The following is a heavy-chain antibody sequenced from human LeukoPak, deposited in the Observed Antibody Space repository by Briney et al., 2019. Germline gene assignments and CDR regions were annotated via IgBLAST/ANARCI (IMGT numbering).Heavy chain of an antibody. CDR1: GFTFSSYE. Sequence: GGSLRLSCAASGFTFSSYEMNWVRQAPGKGLEWVSYISSSGSTIYYADSVKGRFTISRDNSKNTLYLQMNSLRAEDTAVYYCAKEYSSSWDVWGQGTLVTVSS. J-gene: IGHJ4*02. D-gene: IGHD6-13*01. V-gene: IGHV3-48*03. CDR2: ISSSGSTI. CDR3: AKEYSSSWDV.